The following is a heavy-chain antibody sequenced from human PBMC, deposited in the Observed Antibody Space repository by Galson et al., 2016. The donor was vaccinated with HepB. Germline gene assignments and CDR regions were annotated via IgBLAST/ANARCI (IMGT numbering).Heavy chain of an antibody. D-gene: IGHD3-10*01. CDR3: ARGSMVLSYNWFDH. J-gene: IGHJ5*02. V-gene: IGHV4-39*07. Sequence: SETLSLTCSVSGGSISDTSHFWAWIHQSPGKGLEWVGSAFNTGTTQYNSSLKARVTMSIDTSKNQISLNLESVSAADTAIYFCARGSMVLSYNWFDHWGQGTLVSVSA. CDR2: AFNTGTT. CDR1: GGSISDTSHF.